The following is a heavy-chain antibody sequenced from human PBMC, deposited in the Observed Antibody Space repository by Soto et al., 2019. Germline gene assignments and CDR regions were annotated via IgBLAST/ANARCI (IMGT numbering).Heavy chain of an antibody. CDR2: ISGSGGST. J-gene: IGHJ4*02. CDR3: ADIESSGRYSYYFDY. V-gene: IGHV3-23*01. Sequence: EVQLLESGGGLVQPGGSLRLSCAASGFTFSSYAMSWVRQAPGKGLEWVSAISGSGGSTYYADSVKGRFTISRDNSKNTLYLHMNSLRAEDTAVYYFADIESSGRYSYYFDYWGQGTLVTASS. D-gene: IGHD6-19*01. CDR1: GFTFSSYA.